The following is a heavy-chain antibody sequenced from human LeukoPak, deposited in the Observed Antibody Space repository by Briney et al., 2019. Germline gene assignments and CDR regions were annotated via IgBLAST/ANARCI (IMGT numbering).Heavy chain of an antibody. CDR3: ARERQSCGGDCSDY. D-gene: IGHD2-21*01. J-gene: IGHJ4*02. CDR1: GFTFSIYE. CDR2: IIQSGSTV. V-gene: IGHV3-48*03. Sequence: GGSLRLSCVASGFTFSIYEMNWVRQAPGKGLEWVSYIIQSGSTVYYEDSVKGRFTISRDNAKNSLYLQMNSLRAEDTAVYYCARERQSCGGDCSDYWGQGTLVTVSS.